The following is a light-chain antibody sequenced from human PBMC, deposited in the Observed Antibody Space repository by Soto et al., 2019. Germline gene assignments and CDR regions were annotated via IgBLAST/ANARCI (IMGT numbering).Light chain of an antibody. V-gene: IGKV3-11*01. CDR1: QSVSSY. J-gene: IGKJ5*01. Sequence: EMVLTQTPATLALSPGEGATVSGSASQSVSSYLAWYQQKPGQAPRLLIYDASNRATGIPARFSGSGSGTDFTLTISSLEPEDFAVYYCQQRSNWPPITFGQGTRLEIK. CDR2: DAS. CDR3: QQRSNWPPIT.